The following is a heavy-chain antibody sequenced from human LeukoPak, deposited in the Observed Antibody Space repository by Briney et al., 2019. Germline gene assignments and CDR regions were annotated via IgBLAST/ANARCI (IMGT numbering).Heavy chain of an antibody. Sequence: SVKVSCKASGYTFTCYYMHWVRQAPGQGLEWVGWINPNSGGTNYAQKFQGRVTMTRDTSISTAYMELSRLRSDDTAVYYCARVPSMTTVSFDYWGQGTLVTVSS. CDR3: ARVPSMTTVSFDY. CDR1: GYTFTCYY. V-gene: IGHV1-2*02. J-gene: IGHJ4*02. CDR2: INPNSGGT. D-gene: IGHD4-17*01.